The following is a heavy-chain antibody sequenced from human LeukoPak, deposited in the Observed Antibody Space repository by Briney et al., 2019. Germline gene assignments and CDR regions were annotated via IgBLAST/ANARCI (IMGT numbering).Heavy chain of an antibody. J-gene: IGHJ4*02. CDR1: GFTFSSYW. Sequence: GGSLRLSCAASGFTFSSYWMHWVRQAPGEGLVWVSRINSDGSNTNYADSVKGRFTISRDNAKNTLYLQMNSPRAEDTAVYYCAISPEFDNWGQGTLVTVSS. CDR2: INSDGSNT. D-gene: IGHD1-14*01. CDR3: AISPEFDN. V-gene: IGHV3-74*01.